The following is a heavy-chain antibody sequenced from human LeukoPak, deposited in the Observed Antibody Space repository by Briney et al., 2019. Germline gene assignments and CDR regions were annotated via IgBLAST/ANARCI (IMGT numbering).Heavy chain of an antibody. CDR2: IRYDGSNK. CDR1: GFTFSSYG. V-gene: IGHV3-30*02. D-gene: IGHD6-13*01. Sequence: GGSLRLSCAASGFTFSSYGMHWVRQAPGKGLEWVAFIRYDGSNKYYADSVKSRFTVSRDNSKNTLYLQMNSLRAEDTAVYYCAKDQWEAAAGRETYYYYYMDVWGKGTTVTVSS. CDR3: AKDQWEAAAGRETYYYYYMDV. J-gene: IGHJ6*03.